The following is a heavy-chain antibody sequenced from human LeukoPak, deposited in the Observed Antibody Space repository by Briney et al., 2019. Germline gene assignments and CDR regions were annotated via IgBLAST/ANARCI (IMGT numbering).Heavy chain of an antibody. D-gene: IGHD6-6*01. CDR2: IYTSGTT. Sequence: SETLSLTCTVSGGSVRRGNYYWTWIRQPAGSGLEWIGRIYTSGTTDYNPSLRTRVTISVDASRNQFSLNLSTVTAADTAVYYCARWSGSVTARNYYYYMDVWGEGTTVTVSS. CDR1: GGSVRRGNYY. J-gene: IGHJ6*03. CDR3: ARWSGSVTARNYYYYMDV. V-gene: IGHV4-61*02.